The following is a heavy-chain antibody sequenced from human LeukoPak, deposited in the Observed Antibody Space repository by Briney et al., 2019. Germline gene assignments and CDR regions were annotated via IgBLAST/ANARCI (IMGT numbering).Heavy chain of an antibody. CDR1: GYDFTTYW. D-gene: IGHD3-10*01. V-gene: IGHV5-51*01. J-gene: IGHJ4*02. Sequence: GESLKISCKGSGYDFTTYWIAWVRQRPGKGLEWMGIIYPGDSDTRYSPSFQGQVTISADKSISTAYLQWSSLKASDTAMYYCARRVGSYEYFDYWGQGTLVTVSS. CDR2: IYPGDSDT. CDR3: ARRVGSYEYFDY.